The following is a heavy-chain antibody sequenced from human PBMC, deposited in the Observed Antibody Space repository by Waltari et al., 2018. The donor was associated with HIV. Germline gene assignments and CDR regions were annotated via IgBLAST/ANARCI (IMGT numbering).Heavy chain of an antibody. V-gene: IGHV1-69*05. D-gene: IGHD5-12*01. Sequence: QVQLLQSGAEVKKPGSSVKVSCRASGGTANTSAVTWVRQAPGQGLEWMGGIIPILGTEEYAEKVQGRLTITTDEFASIVYMDLNSLRPEDTAVYYCVRDRWDGYNSGQPDLWGQGTLVTVSS. J-gene: IGHJ5*02. CDR2: IIPILGTE. CDR3: VRDRWDGYNSGQPDL. CDR1: GGTANTSA.